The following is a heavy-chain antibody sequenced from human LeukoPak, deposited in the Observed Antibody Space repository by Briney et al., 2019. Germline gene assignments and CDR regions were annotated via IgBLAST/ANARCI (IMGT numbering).Heavy chain of an antibody. D-gene: IGHD6-13*01. Sequence: ASVKVSCKASGYTFTGCYMHWVRQAPGQGLEWMGWINPNSGGTNYAQKFQGRVTMTRDTSISTAYMELSRLRSDDTAVYYCARAYSSSWTSFDYWGQGTLVTVSS. V-gene: IGHV1-2*02. CDR1: GYTFTGCY. CDR2: INPNSGGT. CDR3: ARAYSSSWTSFDY. J-gene: IGHJ4*02.